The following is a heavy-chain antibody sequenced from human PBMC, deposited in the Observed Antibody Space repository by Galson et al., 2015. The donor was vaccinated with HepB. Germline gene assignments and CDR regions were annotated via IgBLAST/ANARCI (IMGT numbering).Heavy chain of an antibody. V-gene: IGHV3-30*18. Sequence: SLRLSCAASGFTFGTHAMHWVRQAPGKGLEWVAVISYDGNNRNYADSVKGRVTISRDNSNNTLFLQMNSLRTEDTAIYYCAKERDVIAADPSLDSWGQGAPATVSS. CDR1: GFTFGTHA. CDR2: ISYDGNNR. D-gene: IGHD2-15*01. CDR3: AKERDVIAADPSLDS. J-gene: IGHJ4*02.